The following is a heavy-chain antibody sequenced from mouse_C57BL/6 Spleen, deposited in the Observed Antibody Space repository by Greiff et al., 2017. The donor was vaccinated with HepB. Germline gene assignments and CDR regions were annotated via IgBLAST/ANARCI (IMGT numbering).Heavy chain of an antibody. D-gene: IGHD1-1*01. V-gene: IGHV14-1*01. CDR1: GFNIKDYY. CDR3: TNYYGRHFDY. Sequence: VHVKQSGAELVRPGASVKLSCTASGFNIKDYYMHWVKQRPEQGLEWIGRIDPEDGDTEYAPKFQGKATMTADTSSNTAYLQLSSLTSEDTAVYYCTNYYGRHFDYWGQGTTLTVSS. J-gene: IGHJ2*01. CDR2: IDPEDGDT.